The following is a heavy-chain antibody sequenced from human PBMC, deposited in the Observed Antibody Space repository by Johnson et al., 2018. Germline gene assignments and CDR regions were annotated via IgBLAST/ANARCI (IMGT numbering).Heavy chain of an antibody. V-gene: IGHV3-48*02. CDR2: ISSSSSTI. CDR3: ARLEVGTVTTDLKSYYYYCMDV. Sequence: VQLVESGGGLVQPGGSLRLSCAASGFTFSSYSMNWVRQAPGKGLEWVSYISSSSSTIYYADSVKGRFTISRANAKNSLYLQMNSLRDEDTAVYYCARLEVGTVTTDLKSYYYYCMDVWGQGTTVTVAS. CDR1: GFTFSSYS. J-gene: IGHJ6*02. D-gene: IGHD4-11*01.